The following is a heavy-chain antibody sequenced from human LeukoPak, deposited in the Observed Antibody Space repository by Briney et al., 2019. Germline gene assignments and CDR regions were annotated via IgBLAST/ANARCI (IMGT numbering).Heavy chain of an antibody. J-gene: IGHJ6*03. D-gene: IGHD6-6*01. CDR2: MNPNSGNT. CDR3: ARASPARPPHYYYYMDV. Sequence: GASVKVSCKASGYTFTSYDINWVRQATGQGLEWMGWMNPNSGNTGYAQKFQGRVTITRNTSISTAYMELSSLRSEDTAVYYCARASPARPPHYYYYMDVWGKGTTVTVSS. V-gene: IGHV1-8*03. CDR1: GYTFTSYD.